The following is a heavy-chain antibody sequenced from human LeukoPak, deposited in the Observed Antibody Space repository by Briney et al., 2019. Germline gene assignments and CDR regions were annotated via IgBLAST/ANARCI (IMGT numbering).Heavy chain of an antibody. CDR2: INHSGST. CDR3: ARAPSYITMVRGREFDY. CDR1: GGSFSGYY. V-gene: IGHV4-34*01. J-gene: IGHJ4*02. D-gene: IGHD3-10*01. Sequence: SETLSLTCAVYGGSFSGYYWSWIRQPPGKGLEWIGEINHSGSTNYNPSLKGRVTISVDTSKNQFSLKLSSVTAADTAVYYCARAPSYITMVRGREFDYWGQGTLVTVSS.